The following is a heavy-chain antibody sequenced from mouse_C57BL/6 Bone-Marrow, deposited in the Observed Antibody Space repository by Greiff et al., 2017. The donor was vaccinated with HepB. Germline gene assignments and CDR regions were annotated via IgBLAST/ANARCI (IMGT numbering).Heavy chain of an antibody. CDR2: IYPGSGST. CDR3: ARGDFTTVPPFAY. Sequence: QVQLQQPGAELVKPGASVKMSCKASGYTFTSYWITWVKQRPGQGLEWIGDIYPGSGSTNYNEKFKSKATLTVDTSSSTAYMQLSSLTSEDSAVYYCARGDFTTVPPFAYWGQGTLVTVSA. CDR1: GYTFTSYW. J-gene: IGHJ3*01. D-gene: IGHD1-1*01. V-gene: IGHV1-55*01.